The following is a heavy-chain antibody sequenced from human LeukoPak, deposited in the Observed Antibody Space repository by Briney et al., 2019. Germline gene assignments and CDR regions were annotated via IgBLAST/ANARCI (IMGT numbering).Heavy chain of an antibody. CDR2: IYPGDSDT. J-gene: IGHJ6*02. CDR3: ARDLNDYGDYEPGGNYYYGMDV. D-gene: IGHD4-17*01. V-gene: IGHV5-51*01. CDR1: GYSFTSYW. Sequence: GESLKISCKGSGYSFTSYWIGWVRQMPGKGLEWMGIIYPGDSDTRYSPSFQGQVTISADKSISTAYLQWSSLKASDTAMYYCARDLNDYGDYEPGGNYYYGMDVWGQGTTVTVSS.